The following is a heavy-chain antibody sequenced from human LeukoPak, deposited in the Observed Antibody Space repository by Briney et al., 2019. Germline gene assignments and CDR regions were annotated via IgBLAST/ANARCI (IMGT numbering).Heavy chain of an antibody. V-gene: IGHV1-69*06. CDR3: ARVVSAAGTYYYYYMDV. J-gene: IGHJ6*03. CDR1: GGTFSSYA. D-gene: IGHD6-13*01. CDR2: IIPIFGTA. Sequence: SVKVSCKASGGTFSSYAISWVRQAPGQGLEWMGGIIPIFGTANYAQKFQGRVTITADKSTSTAYMELSSLRSEDTAVYYCARVVSAAGTYYYYYMDVWGKGTTVTVSS.